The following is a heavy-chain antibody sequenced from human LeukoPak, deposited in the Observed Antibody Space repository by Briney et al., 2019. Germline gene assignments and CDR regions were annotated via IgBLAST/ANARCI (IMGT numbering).Heavy chain of an antibody. CDR3: ARLVIP. Sequence: PSETLSLTCTVSGFSISSDYYWGWIRQPPGKGLEWLGSVSHSGITYYNSSLNSRVTISVDTSKNHFSLTVNSVTAADTAVYYCARLVIPWGQGILVTVSS. CDR2: VSHSGIT. V-gene: IGHV4-38-2*02. CDR1: GFSISSDYY. D-gene: IGHD3-10*01. J-gene: IGHJ5*02.